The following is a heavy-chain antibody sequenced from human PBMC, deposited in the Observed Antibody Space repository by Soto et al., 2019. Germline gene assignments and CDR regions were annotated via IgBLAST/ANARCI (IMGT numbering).Heavy chain of an antibody. D-gene: IGHD3-22*01. Sequence: QVQLVESGGGVVQPGRSLRLSCAASGFTFSSYGMHWVRQAPGKGLEWVAVISYDGSNKYYADSVKGRFTISRDNSKNTLFLQMNSLRAEDTDVYYCARDMFAYDSSALDDYLGRGTRVTVSA. CDR1: GFTFSSYG. CDR3: ARDMFAYDSSALDDY. V-gene: IGHV3-30*03. J-gene: IGHJ4*02. CDR2: ISYDGSNK.